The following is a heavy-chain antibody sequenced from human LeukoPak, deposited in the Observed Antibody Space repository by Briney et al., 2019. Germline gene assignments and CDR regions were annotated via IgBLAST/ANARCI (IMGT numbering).Heavy chain of an antibody. J-gene: IGHJ4*02. D-gene: IGHD1-20*01. CDR1: GGSLSSYY. CDR3: ARAYNYNLRGYYFDY. Sequence: SETLSLTCTVSGGSLSSYYWSWIRQPPGKGLEWIGYIYFSGSTNYNPSLKSRVTMSVDTSKNQFSLKLSSVTAADTAVYYCARAYNYNLRGYYFDYWGQGTLVTVSS. V-gene: IGHV4-59*12. CDR2: IYFSGST.